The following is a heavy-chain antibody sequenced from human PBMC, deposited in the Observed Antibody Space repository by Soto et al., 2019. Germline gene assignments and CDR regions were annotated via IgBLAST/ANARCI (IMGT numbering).Heavy chain of an antibody. CDR1: GGSFSGYY. Sequence: QVRLRQWGTGLLKSSETLSLTCAVYGGSFSGYYWSWLRQPPGKGLEWIGEINHSGSTNYNPSFKSRVTISVDTSKNQFSLKVTSVTAADTAVYYCATANWSHHYFDPWGQGTLVTVSS. J-gene: IGHJ5*02. V-gene: IGHV4-34*01. CDR2: INHSGST. D-gene: IGHD1-1*01. CDR3: ATANWSHHYFDP.